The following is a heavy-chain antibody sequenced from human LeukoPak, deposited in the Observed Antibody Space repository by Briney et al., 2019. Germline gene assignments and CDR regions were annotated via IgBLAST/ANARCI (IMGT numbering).Heavy chain of an antibody. Sequence: GGSLRLSCAASGFTFRTYGMHWVRQAPGKGLEWVAVIWQDGSNEDYADFVKGRSTISRDNSKNTLYLQMNSLRGEDAAVYYCARGSPYYFDYWGQGTLVTVSS. J-gene: IGHJ4*02. CDR2: IWQDGSNE. V-gene: IGHV3-33*01. D-gene: IGHD3-10*01. CDR3: ARGSPYYFDY. CDR1: GFTFRTYG.